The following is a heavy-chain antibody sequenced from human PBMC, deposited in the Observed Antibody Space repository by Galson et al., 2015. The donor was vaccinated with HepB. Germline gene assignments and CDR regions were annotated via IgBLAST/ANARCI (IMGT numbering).Heavy chain of an antibody. J-gene: IGHJ4*02. V-gene: IGHV1-46*01. CDR3: VREYRGGSFDY. D-gene: IGHD1-26*01. Sequence: SVKVSCKASGYTSTTYYMHWVRQAPGQGLEWMGIIRPSGDDGTTYAQKFQGRVTMTRDTSTSTVYMDLSSLRSEDTAVYYCVREYRGGSFDYWGQGTLVTV. CDR2: IRPSGDDGT. CDR1: GYTSTTYY.